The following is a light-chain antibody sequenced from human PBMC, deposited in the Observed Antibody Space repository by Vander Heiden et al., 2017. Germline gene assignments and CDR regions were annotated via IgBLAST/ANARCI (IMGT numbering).Light chain of an antibody. Sequence: QSALPQPASVSGSPGQSITIPCTGGRSDVGSYNLVSWYQHHPGRAPRLVIYEVTKRASGVSSRFSGSKSGSAASLTISGLQPEDEGEYHCCSYAGGNTLVFGGGTKLTVL. CDR3: CSYAGGNTLV. CDR1: RSDVGSYNL. V-gene: IGLV2-23*02. CDR2: EVT. J-gene: IGLJ3*02.